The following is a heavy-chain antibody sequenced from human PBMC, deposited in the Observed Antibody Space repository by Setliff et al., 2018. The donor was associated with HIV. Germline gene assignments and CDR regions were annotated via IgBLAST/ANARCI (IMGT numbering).Heavy chain of an antibody. CDR1: RFTFSNYV. V-gene: IGHV3-23*01. D-gene: IGHD6-19*01. Sequence: PGGSLRLSCAASRFTFSNYVMSWVRQAPGRGLEWVSSISPGGIDTYYADSVKGRFTISRDNSKNTLYLQMNSLRPEDTALYYCAKDFLYSSGWYEGWSDPWGQGTLVTVSS. CDR2: ISPGGIDT. J-gene: IGHJ5*02. CDR3: AKDFLYSSGWYEGWSDP.